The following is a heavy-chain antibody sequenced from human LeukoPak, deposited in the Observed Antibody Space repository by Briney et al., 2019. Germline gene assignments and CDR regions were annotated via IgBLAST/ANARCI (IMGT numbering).Heavy chain of an antibody. Sequence: ASVKVSCKASGYTFTSYDINWVRQATGQGLEWTGWMNPNSGNTGYAQKFQGRGTITSNTSISTAYMELSSLRSEDTAVYYCARGRYSYGSYYYYYMDVWGKGTTVTVSS. CDR2: MNPNSGNT. CDR3: ARGRYSYGSYYYYYMDV. V-gene: IGHV1-8*03. D-gene: IGHD5-18*01. J-gene: IGHJ6*03. CDR1: GYTFTSYD.